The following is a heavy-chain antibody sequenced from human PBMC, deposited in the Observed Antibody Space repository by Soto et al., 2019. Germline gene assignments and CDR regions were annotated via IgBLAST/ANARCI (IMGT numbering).Heavy chain of an antibody. Sequence: GGSLRLSCSASGFTFSSYAMHWVRQAPGKGLEYVSAISSNGGSTYYADSVKGRFTISRDNSKNTLYLQMSSLRAEDTAVYYCVKGHSGPVMSYFDYWGQGTLVTVSS. D-gene: IGHD2-15*01. J-gene: IGHJ4*02. CDR3: VKGHSGPVMSYFDY. V-gene: IGHV3-64D*06. CDR1: GFTFSSYA. CDR2: ISSNGGST.